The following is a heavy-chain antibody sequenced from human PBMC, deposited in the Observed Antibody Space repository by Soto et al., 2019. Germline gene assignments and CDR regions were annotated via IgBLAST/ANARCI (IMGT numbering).Heavy chain of an antibody. CDR3: ARDDSSCFPLYGMDV. CDR1: GFTFSSYS. Sequence: EVQLVESGGGLVQPGGSLRLSCAASGFTFSSYSMNWVRQAPGKGLEWVSYISSSSSTIYYAESVKGRFTISRDNAKNSLYLQMNSLRAEDTAVYYCARDDSSCFPLYGMDVWGQGTTVTVSS. V-gene: IGHV3-48*01. CDR2: ISSSSSTI. J-gene: IGHJ6*02. D-gene: IGHD3-22*01.